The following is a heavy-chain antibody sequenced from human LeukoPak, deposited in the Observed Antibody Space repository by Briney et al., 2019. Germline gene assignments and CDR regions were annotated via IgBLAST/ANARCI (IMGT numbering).Heavy chain of an antibody. CDR1: GYTFTSYY. CDR3: ARGQRYSSSWSIDY. V-gene: IGHV1-8*03. J-gene: IGHJ4*02. CDR2: MNPNSGNT. D-gene: IGHD6-13*01. Sequence: VASVKVSCKASGYTFTSYYMHWVRQAPGQGLEWMGWMNPNSGNTGYAQKFQGRVTITRNTSISTAYMELSSLRSEDTAVYYCARGQRYSSSWSIDYWGQGTLVTVSS.